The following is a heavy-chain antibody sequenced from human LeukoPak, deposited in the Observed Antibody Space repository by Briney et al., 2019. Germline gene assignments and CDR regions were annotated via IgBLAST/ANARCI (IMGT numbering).Heavy chain of an antibody. Sequence: PSETLSLTCTVSGGSISSGDYYWSWIRQPPGKGLEWIGYIYYSGSTYYNPSLKSRVTISVDTSKNQFSLKLSSVTAADTAVYYCAREAGENYYYYYMDVWGKGTTVTVSS. CDR3: AREAGENYYYYYMDV. D-gene: IGHD7-27*01. CDR1: GGSISSGDYY. V-gene: IGHV4-30-4*08. CDR2: IYYSGST. J-gene: IGHJ6*03.